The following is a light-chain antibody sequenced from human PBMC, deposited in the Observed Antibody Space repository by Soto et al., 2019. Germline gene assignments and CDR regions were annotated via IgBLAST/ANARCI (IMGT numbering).Light chain of an antibody. CDR3: QSYDSSLSGVV. CDR2: DNT. V-gene: IGLV1-40*01. CDR1: SSNIGAGFD. J-gene: IGLJ2*01. Sequence: QAVVTQPPSVSGAPGQRVTISCTGSSSNIGAGFDVHWYQQLPETAPKLLIYDNTNRPSGVPDRFSASKSGTSASLAITGLQAEDEADYYCQSYDSSLSGVVFGGRTKVTVL.